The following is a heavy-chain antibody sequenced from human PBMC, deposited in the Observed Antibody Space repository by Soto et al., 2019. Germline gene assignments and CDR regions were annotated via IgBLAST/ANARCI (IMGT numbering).Heavy chain of an antibody. CDR1: GGSISSGGYY. CDR3: ASTSGMADNCFDP. CDR2: IYYSGST. D-gene: IGHD3-10*01. J-gene: IGHJ5*02. Sequence: SETLSLTCTVSGGSISSGGYYWSWIRQHPGKGLEWIGYIYYSGSTYYNPSLKSRVTISVDTSKNQFSLKLSSVTAADTAVYYCASTSGMADNCFDPWRQRTLVTVSS. V-gene: IGHV4-31*03.